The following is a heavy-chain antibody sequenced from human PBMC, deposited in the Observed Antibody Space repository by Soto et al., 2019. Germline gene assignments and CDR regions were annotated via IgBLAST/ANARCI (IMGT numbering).Heavy chain of an antibody. CDR3: ASAAVYCSGGSCYPAYYYYGMDV. J-gene: IGHJ6*02. D-gene: IGHD2-15*01. CDR2: IYYSGST. V-gene: IGHV4-30-4*08. Sequence: SETLSLTCTVSGGSISSGGYYWSWIRQHPGKGLEWIGYIYYSGSTYYNPSLKSRVTISVDTSKNQFSLKLSSVTAADTAVYYCASAAVYCSGGSCYPAYYYYGMDVWGQGTTVTVSS. CDR1: GGSISSGGYY.